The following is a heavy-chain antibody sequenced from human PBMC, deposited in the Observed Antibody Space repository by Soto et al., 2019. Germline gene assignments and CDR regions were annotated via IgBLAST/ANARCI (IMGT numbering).Heavy chain of an antibody. CDR1: GFTFSSYW. J-gene: IGHJ3*02. CDR3: ARRYSSTFDI. Sequence: GGSLRLSCAASGFTFSSYWMRWVRQAPGKGLEWVANIKQEGSEKYYMDSVKGRFTISRDNAKNSLYLQMISLRVDDTAVYYCARRYSSTFDIWGQGTMVTVSS. D-gene: IGHD5-18*01. V-gene: IGHV3-7*03. CDR2: IKQEGSEK.